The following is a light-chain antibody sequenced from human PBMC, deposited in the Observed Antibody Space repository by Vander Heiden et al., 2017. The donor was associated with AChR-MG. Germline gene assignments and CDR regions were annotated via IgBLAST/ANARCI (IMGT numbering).Light chain of an antibody. V-gene: IGLV2-11*01. J-gene: IGLJ2*01. CDR1: SSDIGKYSY. CDR2: DDT. Sequence: QSALTQHRSVSGSPGQPVPTSSTRTSSDIGKYSYVSRYQHHPGKAPKVLIYDDTKRPSEDPHRFSGSKSGNTASLTISGLQSDDEGDYYCCSYTAGFTFTFGGGTKVTVL. CDR3: CSYTAGFTFT.